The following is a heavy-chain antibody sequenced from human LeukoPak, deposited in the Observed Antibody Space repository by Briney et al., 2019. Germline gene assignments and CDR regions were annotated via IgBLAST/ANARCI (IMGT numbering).Heavy chain of an antibody. V-gene: IGHV1-18*04. CDR1: GYTFTNFG. D-gene: IGHD3-9*01. CDR2: ITAYNGNT. Sequence: ASVKVSCKASGYTFTNFGISWVRQAPGQGLEWMGWITAYNGNTNSAQKFQGRVTMTTDTSTSTAYMEVRSLRSDDTAVYFCARGPYYDILTGLDYWGQGTLVTVSS. J-gene: IGHJ4*02. CDR3: ARGPYYDILTGLDY.